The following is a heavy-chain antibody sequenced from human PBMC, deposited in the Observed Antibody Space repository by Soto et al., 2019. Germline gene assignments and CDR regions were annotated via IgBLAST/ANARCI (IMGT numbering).Heavy chain of an antibody. CDR1: RCSIHSHG. CDR2: IWYAGTNK. V-gene: IGHV3-33*08. Sequence: GVSKRLSCTAARCSIHSHGMHWVRKAPGKGLEWVAVIWYAGTNKYYADSVKGRFTISRDNSENIMYLQMNSLRVEDTAVYYCARDIRSAYFDYWGQGALVTVSS. J-gene: IGHJ4*02. CDR3: ARDIRSAYFDY. D-gene: IGHD2-21*01.